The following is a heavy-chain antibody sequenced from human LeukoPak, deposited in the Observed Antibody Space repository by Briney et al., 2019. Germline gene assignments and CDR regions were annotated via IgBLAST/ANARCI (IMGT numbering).Heavy chain of an antibody. CDR1: GGSISSYY. V-gene: IGHV4-59*08. Sequence: SETLSLTCTVSGGSISSYYWSWIRQPPGKGLERIGYIYYSGSTNYNPSLKSRVTISVDTSKNQFSLKLSSVTAADTAVYYCARLAYSYGPPDYWGQGTLVTVSS. CDR2: IYYSGST. D-gene: IGHD5-18*01. CDR3: ARLAYSYGPPDY. J-gene: IGHJ4*02.